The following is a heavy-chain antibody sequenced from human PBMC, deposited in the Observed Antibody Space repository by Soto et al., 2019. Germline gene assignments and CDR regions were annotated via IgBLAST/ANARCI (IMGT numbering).Heavy chain of an antibody. D-gene: IGHD2-8*02. Sequence: PSETLSLTCTVSGASLSSGSYYWSWIRQPPGTGLERIGYFYFTGTTKYNPSLESRVTISADTSKNQFSLNLTSVTAADTAVYYCARISYWVKDYWGQGALVTVSS. V-gene: IGHV4-61*01. CDR2: FYFTGTT. CDR3: ARISYWVKDY. J-gene: IGHJ4*02. CDR1: GASLSSGSYY.